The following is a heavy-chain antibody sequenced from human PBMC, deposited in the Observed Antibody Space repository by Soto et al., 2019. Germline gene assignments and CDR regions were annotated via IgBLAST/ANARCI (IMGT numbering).Heavy chain of an antibody. V-gene: IGHV3-64*01. CDR2: ISINGGST. CDR3: ARVRTVGHSYGYYYFDY. CDR1: GFTFSSYA. J-gene: IGHJ4*02. D-gene: IGHD5-18*01. Sequence: GGSLRLSCAASGFTFSSYAMHWVRQAPGKGLEYVSAISINGGSTYYANSVKGRFTISRDNSKNTLYLQMGSLRAEDMAVYYFARVRTVGHSYGYYYFDYWGQGTLVTVSS.